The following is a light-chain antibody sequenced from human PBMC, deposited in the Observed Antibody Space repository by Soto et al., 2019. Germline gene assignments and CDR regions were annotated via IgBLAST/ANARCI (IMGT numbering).Light chain of an antibody. Sequence: EIVMTQSPATLSVSPGERATLSCRASQSVSSNLAWYQQKPGQAPRLLIYAASTRATGIPARFSGSGSGTEFTLTISRLQFEDFAVYYCQQYNNWPPYTFGQGTKLEIK. CDR2: AAS. J-gene: IGKJ2*01. CDR1: QSVSSN. CDR3: QQYNNWPPYT. V-gene: IGKV3-15*01.